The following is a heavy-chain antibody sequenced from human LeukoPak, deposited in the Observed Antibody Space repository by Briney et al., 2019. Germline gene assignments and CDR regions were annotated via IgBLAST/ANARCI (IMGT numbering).Heavy chain of an antibody. CDR1: GGSISSYY. V-gene: IGHV4-4*07. D-gene: IGHD3-10*01. CDR3: ARGGRLLWFGEFHYYYYYMDV. CDR2: IYTSGST. J-gene: IGHJ6*03. Sequence: SKTLSLTCTVSGGSISSYYWSWIRQPAGKGLEWIGRIYTSGSTNYNPSLKSRVTMSVDTSKNQFSLKLSSVTAADTAVYYCARGGRLLWFGEFHYYYYYMDVWGKGTTVTVSS.